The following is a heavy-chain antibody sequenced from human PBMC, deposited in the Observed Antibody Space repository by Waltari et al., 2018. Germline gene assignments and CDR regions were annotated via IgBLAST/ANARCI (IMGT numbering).Heavy chain of an antibody. J-gene: IGHJ3*02. CDR2: IYSGGDT. CDR1: GFPVSHNY. CDR3: ATWTGGSLGAFDN. V-gene: IGHV3-53*01. D-gene: IGHD7-27*01. Sequence: EVQLVESGGGLIQPGGSLRLSCEVSGFPVSHNYIGWVRQAPGKGLEWVSVIYSGGDTYDADAVRGRFTISRDNSKNTLYLQMNSLRVEDTALYYCATWTGGSLGAFDNWGQGTMVTVSS.